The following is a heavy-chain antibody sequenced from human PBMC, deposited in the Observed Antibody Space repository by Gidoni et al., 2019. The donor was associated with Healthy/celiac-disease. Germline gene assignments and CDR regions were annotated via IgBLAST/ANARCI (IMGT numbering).Heavy chain of an antibody. V-gene: IGHV1-69*08. D-gene: IGHD3-22*01. J-gene: IGHJ4*02. CDR1: GGTFRSYT. Sequence: QVQLVQSGAEVKKPGSSVKVSCKASGGTFRSYTISWVRQAPGQGLEWMGRIIPILGIANYAQKFQGRVTITADKSTSTAYMELSSLRSEDTAVYYCARDYYYDSSGYAFTNWGQGTLVTVSS. CDR3: ARDYYYDSSGYAFTN. CDR2: IIPILGIA.